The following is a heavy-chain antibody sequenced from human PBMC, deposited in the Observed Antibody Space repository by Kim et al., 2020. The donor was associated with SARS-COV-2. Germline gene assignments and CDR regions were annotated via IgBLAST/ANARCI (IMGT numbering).Heavy chain of an antibody. J-gene: IGHJ6*01. CDR3: ARDGNYYDSSGYY. D-gene: IGHD3-22*01. CDR1: GFTFSSYA. V-gene: IGHV3-30-3*01. Sequence: GRSLKLSCAASGFTFSSYAMHWVRQAPGKGLEWVAVISYDGSNKYYADSVKGRFTISRDNSKKTLYLQMNSLRAEDTAVYYCARDGNYYDSSGYY. CDR2: ISYDGSNK.